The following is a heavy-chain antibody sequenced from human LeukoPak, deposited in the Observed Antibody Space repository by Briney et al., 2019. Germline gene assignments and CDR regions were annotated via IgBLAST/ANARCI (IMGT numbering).Heavy chain of an antibody. J-gene: IGHJ4*02. Sequence: SQTLSLTCAISGDSVSSNRAAWNWIRQSPSRALECLGRTYYRSKWYNDYAVSVRSRITINPDTSKNHFSLHLNSVTPEDTAVYYCARGSRGINQYCSSTTCPIFDNWGQGTLVTVSS. D-gene: IGHD2-2*01. V-gene: IGHV6-1*01. CDR1: GDSVSSNRAA. CDR3: ARGSRGINQYCSSTTCPIFDN. CDR2: TYYRSKWYN.